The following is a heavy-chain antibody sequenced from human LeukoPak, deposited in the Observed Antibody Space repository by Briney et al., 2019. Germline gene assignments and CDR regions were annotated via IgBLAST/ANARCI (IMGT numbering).Heavy chain of an antibody. Sequence: ASVKVSCKASGYTFTGYYMHWVRQAPGQGLEWMGWINPNSGGTNYAQKFQGRVTMTRDTPISTAYMELSRLRSDDTAVYYCARDGMVRGVPFDYWGQGTLVTVSS. V-gene: IGHV1-2*02. CDR1: GYTFTGYY. CDR2: INPNSGGT. D-gene: IGHD3-10*01. J-gene: IGHJ4*02. CDR3: ARDGMVRGVPFDY.